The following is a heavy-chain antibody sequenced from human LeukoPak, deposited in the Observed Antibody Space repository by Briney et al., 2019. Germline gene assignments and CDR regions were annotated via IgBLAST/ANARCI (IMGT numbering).Heavy chain of an antibody. D-gene: IGHD6-19*01. V-gene: IGHV4-4*07. Sequence: SETLSLTCTVSGGSISSYYWSWIRQPAGKGLDWIGRIYTSGSTNYNPSLKSRVTMSVDTSKNQFSLKLSSVTAADTAVYYCARDGDSSGWNPYFDYWGQGTLVTVSS. CDR1: GGSISSYY. CDR2: IYTSGST. CDR3: ARDGDSSGWNPYFDY. J-gene: IGHJ4*02.